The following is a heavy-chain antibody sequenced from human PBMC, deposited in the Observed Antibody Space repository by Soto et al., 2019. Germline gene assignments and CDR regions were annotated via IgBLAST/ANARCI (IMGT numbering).Heavy chain of an antibody. CDR1: GFTFSVSA. CDR3: STQASDFWRGYPQDSMDG. J-gene: IGHJ6*03. CDR2: IRSRGNNYAT. Sequence: EVQLVESGGGLVQPGGSLTLSCAASGFTFSVSALHWVRHPSGSGLEWVGRIRSRGNNYATAYAASRDGRFTISRDDSKNTAYLQVNSLTTEDTAVDSCSTQASDFWRGYPQDSMDGWGTGTAVTVP. D-gene: IGHD3-3*01. V-gene: IGHV3-73*01.